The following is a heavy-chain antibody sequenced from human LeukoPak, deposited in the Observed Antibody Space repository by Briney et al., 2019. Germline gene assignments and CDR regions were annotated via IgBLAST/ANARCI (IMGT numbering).Heavy chain of an antibody. CDR1: GFPFSSIA. D-gene: IGHD2-2*01. V-gene: IGHV3-23*01. CDR3: AKDGGYCSSTSCYLTADLFGY. J-gene: IGHJ4*02. CDR2: VIGCGGST. Sequence: GGTLGLTCAASGFPFSSIAWRWSARHPARGWVGSMAVIGCGGSTYYADSVKGRFTISRDNSKNTLYLKMNSLRAEDTAVYYCAKDGGYCSSTSCYLTADLFGYWGQGTLVTVSS.